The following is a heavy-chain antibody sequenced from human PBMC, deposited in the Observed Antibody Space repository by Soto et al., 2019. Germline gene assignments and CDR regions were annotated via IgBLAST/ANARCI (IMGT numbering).Heavy chain of an antibody. CDR3: ARDRSLRFLEWLSDKTTRYMDV. J-gene: IGHJ6*03. D-gene: IGHD3-3*01. Sequence: GGSLRLSCAASGFTVSSNYMSWVRQAPGKGLEWVSVIYSGGSTYYADSVKGRFTISRDNSKNTLYLQMNSLRAEDTAVYYCARDRSLRFLEWLSDKTTRYMDVWGKGTTVTVSS. V-gene: IGHV3-66*01. CDR1: GFTVSSNY. CDR2: IYSGGST.